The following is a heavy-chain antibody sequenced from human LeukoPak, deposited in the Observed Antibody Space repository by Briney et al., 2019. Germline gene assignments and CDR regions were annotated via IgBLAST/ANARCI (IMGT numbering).Heavy chain of an antibody. CDR2: INHGGST. J-gene: IGHJ4*02. V-gene: IGHV4-34*01. Sequence: SETLSLACAVSGGSFSGYYWSWIRQPPGKGLEWIGEINHGGSTNYNPSLKSRVTISVDTSKNQFSLKLSSVTAADTAVYYCARGAAVAAFDYWGQGTLVTVS. D-gene: IGHD6-19*01. CDR3: ARGAAVAAFDY. CDR1: GGSFSGYY.